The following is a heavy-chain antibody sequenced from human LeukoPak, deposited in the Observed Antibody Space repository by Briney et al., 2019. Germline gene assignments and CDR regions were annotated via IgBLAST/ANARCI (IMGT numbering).Heavy chain of an antibody. CDR2: IYYSGST. Sequence: PSETLSPTCTVSGGSISSYYWSWIRQPPGKGLEWIGYIYYSGSTNYNPSLKSRVTISVDTSKNQFSLKLSSVTAADTAVYYCARMTTVTTSLDYWGQGTLVTVSS. V-gene: IGHV4-59*01. J-gene: IGHJ4*02. D-gene: IGHD4-17*01. CDR3: ARMTTVTTSLDY. CDR1: GGSISSYY.